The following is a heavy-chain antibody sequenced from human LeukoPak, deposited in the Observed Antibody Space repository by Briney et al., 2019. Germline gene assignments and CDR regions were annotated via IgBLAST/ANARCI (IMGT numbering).Heavy chain of an antibody. CDR3: AKGGIISGYSIVV. Sequence: GGSLRLSCAASGFTFGSYALSWVRQAPGKGLQWVSAISGSGGSTYYADSVKGRFTISRDNSRNTLFLQMNSLRAEDTAVYYCAKGGIISGYSIVVWGKGTTVTVSS. D-gene: IGHD1-26*01. J-gene: IGHJ6*04. CDR2: ISGSGGST. CDR1: GFTFGSYA. V-gene: IGHV3-23*01.